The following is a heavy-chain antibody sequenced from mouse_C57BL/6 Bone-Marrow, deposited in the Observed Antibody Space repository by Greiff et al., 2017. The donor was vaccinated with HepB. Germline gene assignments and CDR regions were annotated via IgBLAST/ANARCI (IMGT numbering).Heavy chain of an antibody. CDR1: GFTFSSYA. Sequence: EVQLVESGGGLVKPGGSLKLSCAASGFTFSSYAMSWVRQTPEKRLEWVATISDGGSYTYYPDNVKGRFTISRDNAKNNLYLQMSHLKSEDTAMYYCARDGYYYGSSRYWYFDVWGTGTTVTVSS. V-gene: IGHV5-4*01. CDR2: ISDGGSYT. J-gene: IGHJ1*03. D-gene: IGHD1-1*01. CDR3: ARDGYYYGSSRYWYFDV.